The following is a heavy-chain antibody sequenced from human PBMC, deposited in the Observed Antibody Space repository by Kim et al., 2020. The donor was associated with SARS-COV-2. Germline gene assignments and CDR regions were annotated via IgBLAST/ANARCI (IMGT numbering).Heavy chain of an antibody. CDR1: GGSISSYY. CDR2: IYYSGST. D-gene: IGHD1-26*01. V-gene: IGHV4-59*13. J-gene: IGHJ4*02. Sequence: SETLSLTCTVSGGSISSYYWSWIRQPPGNGPEWIGYIYYSGSTNYNPSLKSRVTISVDTSKNQFSLKLSSVTAADTAVYYCARDGGGSYAFDYWGQGTLVSVSS. CDR3: ARDGGGSYAFDY.